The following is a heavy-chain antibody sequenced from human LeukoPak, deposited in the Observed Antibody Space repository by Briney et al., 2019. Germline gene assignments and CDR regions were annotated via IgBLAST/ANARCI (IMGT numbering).Heavy chain of an antibody. D-gene: IGHD2-15*01. CDR2: IHYSGST. J-gene: IGHJ4*01. Sequence: SETLSLTCTVSGDSIRNHSWSWIRQPPGKGLECIGVIHYSGSTNYNPSVKSRVTISVDTPKNQFSLKLNSVTAADTAVYFCARVSLSGYCSGASCYFDYWGHGTLVTVSS. CDR3: ARVSLSGYCSGASCYFDY. CDR1: GDSIRNHS. V-gene: IGHV4-59*11.